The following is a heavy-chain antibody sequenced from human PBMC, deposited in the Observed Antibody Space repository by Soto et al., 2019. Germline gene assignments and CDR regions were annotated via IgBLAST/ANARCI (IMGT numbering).Heavy chain of an antibody. D-gene: IGHD6-19*01. Sequence: GASVKVSCKASGYTFTSYYMHWVRQAPGQGLEWMGIINPSGGSTSYAQKFQGRVTMTRDTSTSTVYMELNSLRAEGTAVYYCARDYGVAGTEGNIDYWGQGTLVTVSS. CDR3: ARDYGVAGTEGNIDY. CDR1: GYTFTSYY. J-gene: IGHJ4*02. CDR2: INPSGGST. V-gene: IGHV1-46*01.